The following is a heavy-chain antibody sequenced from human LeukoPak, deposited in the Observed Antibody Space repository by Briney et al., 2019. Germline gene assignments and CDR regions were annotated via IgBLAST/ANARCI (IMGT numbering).Heavy chain of an antibody. J-gene: IGHJ4*02. D-gene: IGHD5-24*01. V-gene: IGHV3-7*01. CDR1: GLTFRSYW. Sequence: GGSLRLSCAVSGLTFRSYWMSWVRQAPGKGLGWVANINQDGSEKYFVDSVKGRFTISRDNAKNSLHLQMNTLRAEDTAVYYCARERDGRFFDYWGQGTLVTVSS. CDR3: ARERDGRFFDY. CDR2: INQDGSEK.